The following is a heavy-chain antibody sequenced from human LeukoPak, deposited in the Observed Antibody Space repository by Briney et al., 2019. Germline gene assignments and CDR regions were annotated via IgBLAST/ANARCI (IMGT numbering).Heavy chain of an antibody. CDR2: ISYDGSNK. Sequence: PGRSLRLSCAASGFTFSSYAMHWVRQAPGKGLEWVAVISYDGSNKYYADSVKGRFTISRDNSKNTLYLQMNSLRAKDTAVYYCAKGGDGYNYGSYFDYWGQGTLVTVSS. CDR3: AKGGDGYNYGSYFDY. CDR1: GFTFSSYA. V-gene: IGHV3-30-3*01. J-gene: IGHJ4*02. D-gene: IGHD5-24*01.